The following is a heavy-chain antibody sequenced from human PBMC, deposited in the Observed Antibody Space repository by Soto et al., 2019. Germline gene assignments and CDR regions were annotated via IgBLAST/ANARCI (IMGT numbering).Heavy chain of an antibody. J-gene: IGHJ4*02. CDR3: ARDLIIADTPGDDFDY. D-gene: IGHD5-12*01. CDR2: ITPDGGST. V-gene: IGHV3-74*01. Sequence: GGSLRLSCATSGFTFTTYWMHWVRQAPGKGLMWVSRITPDGGSTSYADSVKGRFTISRDNAKNTLYLQMNGLRAEDTAIYYCARDLIIADTPGDDFDYWGQGTLVTVSS. CDR1: GFTFTTYW.